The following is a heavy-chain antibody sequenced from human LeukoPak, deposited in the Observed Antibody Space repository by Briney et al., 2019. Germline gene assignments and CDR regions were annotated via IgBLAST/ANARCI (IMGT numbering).Heavy chain of an antibody. CDR1: GFTFSSYA. V-gene: IGHV3-23*01. D-gene: IGHD4-17*01. J-gene: IGHJ3*02. CDR3: AKDPPTVVANAFHI. CDR2: ISGSGGST. Sequence: PGGSLRLSCAASGFTFSSYAMSWVRQAPGKGLEWVSGISGSGGSTYYADSVKGRFTISRDNSKNTLYLQMDSLRGGDTAIYYCAKDPPTVVANAFHIWGQGTMVTVSS.